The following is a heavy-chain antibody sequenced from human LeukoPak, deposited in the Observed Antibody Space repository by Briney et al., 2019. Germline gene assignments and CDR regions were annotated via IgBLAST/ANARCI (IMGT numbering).Heavy chain of an antibody. CDR2: IKQDGSEK. CDR3: ARTLYGCSSTSCYYYYYMDV. J-gene: IGHJ6*03. V-gene: IGHV3-7*01. D-gene: IGHD2-2*01. Sequence: GGSLRLSCAASGFTFSSYLMSWVRQAPGKGLEWVANIKQDGSEKYYVDSVKGRFTISRDNAKNSLYLQMNSLRAEDTAVYYCARTLYGCSSTSCYYYYYMDVWGKGTTVTVSS. CDR1: GFTFSSYL.